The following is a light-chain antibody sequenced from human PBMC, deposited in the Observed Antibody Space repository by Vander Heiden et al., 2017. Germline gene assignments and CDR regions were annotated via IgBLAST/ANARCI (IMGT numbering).Light chain of an antibody. V-gene: IGKV1-5*03. CDR3: QQYNSYPYT. J-gene: IGKJ2*01. CDR1: QSISSW. CDR2: KAS. Sequence: DIQMTQPPSTLSASVGDRVTITCRASQSISSWLAWYQQKPGKAPKLLIYKASSLESGVPSRCSGSGSGTEFTLTISSLQPDDFETYYCQQYNSYPYTFGQGTKLEIK.